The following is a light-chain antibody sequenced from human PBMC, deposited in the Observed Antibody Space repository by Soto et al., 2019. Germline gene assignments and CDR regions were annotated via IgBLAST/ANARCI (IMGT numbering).Light chain of an antibody. CDR3: ISYTDSSTYG. V-gene: IGLV2-18*02. J-gene: IGLJ1*01. Sequence: QSALTQPPSVSGSPGQSVTISCTGTSNDVASNYRVSWYQQPPGTAPQLVIYGVTNRPSGVPDRFSGSRSGNTASLTISGFQADDEADDSCISYTDSSTYGFGTGTKVTVL. CDR1: SNDVASNYR. CDR2: GVT.